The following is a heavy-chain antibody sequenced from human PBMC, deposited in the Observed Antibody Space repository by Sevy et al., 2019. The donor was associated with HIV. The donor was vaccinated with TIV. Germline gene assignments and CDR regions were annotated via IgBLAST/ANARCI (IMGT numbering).Heavy chain of an antibody. CDR1: GFTFSNYA. V-gene: IGHV3-33*01. D-gene: IGHD3-22*01. CDR3: ARGGYYYDNAAYYALDS. J-gene: IGHJ4*02. CDR2: IWSDGRFE. Sequence: GGSLRLSCAATGFTFSNYAMHWVRQTPGKGLEWVAIIWSDGRFENHGDSVKGRFTISRDNSKNTLYLQMNNVRVEDTAVYYCARGGYYYDNAAYYALDSWGQGTLVIVSS.